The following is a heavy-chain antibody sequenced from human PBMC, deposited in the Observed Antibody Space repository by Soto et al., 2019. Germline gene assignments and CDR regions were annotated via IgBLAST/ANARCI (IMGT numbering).Heavy chain of an antibody. J-gene: IGHJ2*01. D-gene: IGHD1-1*01. CDR3: ARPCREPSTPPYWYFDL. Sequence: QLQLQESGPGLVKPSETLSLTCTVSGGSISSSSYYWGWIHQPPGKGLEWIGSIYYSGSTYYNPSLKSRVTISVDTSKNQFSLKLSSVTAADTAVYYCARPCREPSTPPYWYFDLWGRGTLVTVSS. CDR2: IYYSGST. V-gene: IGHV4-39*01. CDR1: GGSISSSSYY.